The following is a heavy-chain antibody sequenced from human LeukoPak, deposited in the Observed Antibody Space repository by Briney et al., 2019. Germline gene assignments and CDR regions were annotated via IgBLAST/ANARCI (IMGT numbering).Heavy chain of an antibody. Sequence: GGSLRLSCTASGFTFGDYAMSWVRQAPGKGLEWVGFIRSKAYGGTTEYAASVKGRFTISRDDSKSIAYLQMNSLKTEGTAVYYCTRAVGSPDFWSGGATNFYFDYWGQGTPVTVSS. CDR1: GFTFGDYA. D-gene: IGHD3-3*01. J-gene: IGHJ4*02. CDR2: IRSKAYGGTT. V-gene: IGHV3-49*04. CDR3: TRAVGSPDFWSGGATNFYFDY.